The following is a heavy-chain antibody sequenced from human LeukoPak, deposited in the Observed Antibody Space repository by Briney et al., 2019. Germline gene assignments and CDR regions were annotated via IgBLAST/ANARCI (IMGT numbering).Heavy chain of an antibody. D-gene: IGHD4-17*01. CDR3: ASARKYTVTTAPQPRWFDP. Sequence: PSETLSLTCTVSGGSIGSSNYYWVWIRQPPGKGLEWIGSIYYSGSTYYNSSLKSRVTMSVDTSKNQFSLKLSSVTAADTAVYYCASARKYTVTTAPQPRWFDPWGQGTLVTVSS. J-gene: IGHJ5*02. CDR2: IYYSGST. V-gene: IGHV4-39*01. CDR1: GGSIGSSNYY.